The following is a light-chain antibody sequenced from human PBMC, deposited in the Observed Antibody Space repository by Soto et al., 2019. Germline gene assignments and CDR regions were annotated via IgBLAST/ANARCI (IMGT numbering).Light chain of an antibody. CDR2: GNS. CDR3: QSYDSSLSGCVV. Sequence: SVLTQPPSVSGAPGQRVTISCTGSSSNIGAGYDVHWYQQLPGTAPKLLIDGNSNRPSGVPDRFSGSKAGTSASLAITGLQADDEADYYCQSYDSSLSGCVVFGGGTKVTV. J-gene: IGLJ2*01. V-gene: IGLV1-40*01. CDR1: SSNIGAGYD.